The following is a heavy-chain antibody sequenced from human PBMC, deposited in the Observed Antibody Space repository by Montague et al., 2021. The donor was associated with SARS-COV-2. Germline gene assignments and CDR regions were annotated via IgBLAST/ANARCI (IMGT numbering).Heavy chain of an antibody. V-gene: IGHV4-4*07. J-gene: IGHJ4*02. CDR3: ARDRFEFGAGGQGTIDF. CDR2: MHFTGKT. D-gene: IGHD3-10*01. Sequence: SETLSLTCSVSGDSITNHYWTWIRQPAGKGLEWIGRMHFTGKTNFSPFFSSRLTMSADTSKNQFSLKLTSVTAADTAIYFCARDRFEFGAGGQGTIDFWGQGTLVTVSS. CDR1: GDSITNHY.